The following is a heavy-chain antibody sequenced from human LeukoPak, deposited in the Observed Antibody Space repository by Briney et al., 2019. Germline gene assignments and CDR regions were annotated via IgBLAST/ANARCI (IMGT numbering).Heavy chain of an antibody. J-gene: IGHJ5*02. Sequence: AASVKVSCKASGYTFTSYDINWVRQATGQGLEWMGWMNPNSGNTGYAQKFQGRVTMTRNTSISTAYMELSSLRSEDTAVYYCARMYYYDSSAPNWFDPWGQETLVTVSS. CDR1: GYTFTSYD. D-gene: IGHD3-22*01. V-gene: IGHV1-8*01. CDR2: MNPNSGNT. CDR3: ARMYYYDSSAPNWFDP.